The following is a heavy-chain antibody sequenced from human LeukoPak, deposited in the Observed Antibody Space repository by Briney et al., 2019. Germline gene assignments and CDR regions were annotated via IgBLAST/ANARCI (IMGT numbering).Heavy chain of an antibody. Sequence: GGSLRLSCAASGFTFSSYSMNWVRQAPGKGLEWVSYISSSSSTIYYADSVKGRFTISRDNAKNLLYLQMNSLRAEDTAVYYCARDSSSGWYYGMDVWGQGTTVTVSS. D-gene: IGHD6-19*01. CDR1: GFTFSSYS. J-gene: IGHJ6*02. CDR2: ISSSSSTI. CDR3: ARDSSSGWYYGMDV. V-gene: IGHV3-48*04.